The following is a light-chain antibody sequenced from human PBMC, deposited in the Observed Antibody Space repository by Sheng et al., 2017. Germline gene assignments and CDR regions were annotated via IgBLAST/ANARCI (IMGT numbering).Light chain of an antibody. CDR1: ALPNQF. Sequence: SSELTQPPSMSVSPGQTAKITCSGGALPNQFTYWYQQKPGQAPLPTEFRDTQRPSGIPERFSGSSSGTPVTLTITGVQAEDEADYFCQSSDNSGLRMFGGGTRLTVL. J-gene: IGLJ3*02. CDR2: RDT. CDR3: QSSDNSGLRM. V-gene: IGLV3-25*03.